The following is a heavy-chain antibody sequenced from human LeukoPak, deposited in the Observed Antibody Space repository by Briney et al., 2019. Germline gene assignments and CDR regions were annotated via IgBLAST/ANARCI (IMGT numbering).Heavy chain of an antibody. J-gene: IGHJ6*02. CDR3: ARELATSEYYYYYGMDV. V-gene: IGHV1-69*17. CDR1: GGTFINYA. Sequence: VASVKVSFKASGGTFINYAISWVRQAPGQGREWMGGIIPIFGIANYAQKFQGRVTITADKSTSTAYMELSSLRSEDTAVYYCARELATSEYYYYYGMDVWGQGTTVTVSS. CDR2: IIPIFGIA.